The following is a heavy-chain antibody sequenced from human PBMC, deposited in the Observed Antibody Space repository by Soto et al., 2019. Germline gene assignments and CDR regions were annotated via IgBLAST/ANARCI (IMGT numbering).Heavy chain of an antibody. CDR1: GGSFSGYY. V-gene: IGHV4-34*01. CDR2: INHSGST. D-gene: IGHD3-10*01. Sequence: SETLSLTCAVYGGSFSGYYWSWIRQPPGKGLEWIGEINHSGSTNYNPSLKSRVTISVDTSKNQFSLKLSSVTAADTAVYYCARMIYYCSGSYYKVLYVWGKGTTVTVSS. J-gene: IGHJ6*04. CDR3: ARMIYYCSGSYYKVLYV.